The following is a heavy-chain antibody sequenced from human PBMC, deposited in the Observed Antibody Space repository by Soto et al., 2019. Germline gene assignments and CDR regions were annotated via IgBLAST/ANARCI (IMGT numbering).Heavy chain of an antibody. Sequence: GASVKVSCKASGGTFSSYAISWVRQAPGQGLEWMGGIIPIFGTANYAQKFQGRVTITADESTSTAYMELSSLRSEDTAVYYCARAAQDYYDSSGYYYPNYYYYGMDFWGQGSSVTVSS. J-gene: IGHJ6*02. CDR2: IIPIFGTA. CDR1: GGTFSSYA. V-gene: IGHV1-69*13. D-gene: IGHD3-22*01. CDR3: ARAAQDYYDSSGYYYPNYYYYGMDF.